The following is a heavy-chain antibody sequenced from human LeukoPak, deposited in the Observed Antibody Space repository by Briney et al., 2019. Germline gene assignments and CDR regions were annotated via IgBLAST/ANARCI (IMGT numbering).Heavy chain of an antibody. CDR3: ARGYVYSNYFDY. D-gene: IGHD4-11*01. V-gene: IGHV1-69*06. CDR2: IIPIFGTA. CDR1: GGTFSSYA. J-gene: IGHJ4*02. Sequence: SVKVSCKASGGTFSSYAISWVRQAPGQGLERMGGIIPIFGTANYAQKFQGRVTITADKSTSTAYMELSSLRSEDTAVYYCARGYVYSNYFDYWGQGTLVTVSS.